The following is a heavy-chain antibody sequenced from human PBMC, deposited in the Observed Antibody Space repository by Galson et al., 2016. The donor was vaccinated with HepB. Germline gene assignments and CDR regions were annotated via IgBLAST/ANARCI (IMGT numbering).Heavy chain of an antibody. D-gene: IGHD4/OR15-4a*01. CDR1: GFPFIKSA. J-gene: IGHJ2*01. V-gene: IGHV1-58*02. CDR2: IVVGSGNT. CDR3: AGKFNDYGPFRPDRYFDL. Sequence: SVKVSCKASGFPFIKSAMQWVRQARGQSLEWIGWIVVGSGNTDYAQKFQDRVTITRDMSTSTVYMEMRSLISEDTAVYYCAGKFNDYGPFRPDRYFDLWGRGTLVTVSS.